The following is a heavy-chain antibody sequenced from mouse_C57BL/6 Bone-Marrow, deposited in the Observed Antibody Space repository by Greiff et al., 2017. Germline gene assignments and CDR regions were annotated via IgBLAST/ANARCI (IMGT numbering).Heavy chain of an antibody. V-gene: IGHV1-81*01. J-gene: IGHJ2*01. CDR3: AYGVDY. CDR2: IYPRSGNT. CDR1: GYTFTSYG. Sequence: VQLQQSGAELARPGASVKLSCKASGYTFTSYGISWVKQRTGQGLEWIGEIYPRSGNTYYNEKFKGKATLPADKSSSTAYMELRRLTSEDSAVYFCAYGVDYWGQGTTLTVSS. D-gene: IGHD1-1*02.